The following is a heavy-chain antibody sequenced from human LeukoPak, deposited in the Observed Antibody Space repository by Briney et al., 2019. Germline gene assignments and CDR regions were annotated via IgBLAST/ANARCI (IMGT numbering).Heavy chain of an antibody. CDR3: ARAPDIVVVPAAIGTPGWWFDP. Sequence: ASVKVSCKASGYTFTGYYMHWVRQAPGQGLEWMGWINPNSGGTNYAQKFQGRVTMTRDTSISTAYMELSRLRSDDTAVYYCARAPDIVVVPAAIGTPGWWFDPWGQGTLVTVSS. CDR2: INPNSGGT. D-gene: IGHD2-2*01. CDR1: GYTFTGYY. J-gene: IGHJ5*02. V-gene: IGHV1-2*02.